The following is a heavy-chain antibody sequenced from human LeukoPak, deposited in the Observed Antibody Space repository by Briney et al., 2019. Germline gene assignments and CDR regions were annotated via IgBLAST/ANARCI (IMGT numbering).Heavy chain of an antibody. V-gene: IGHV4-39*07. Sequence: SETLSLTCSVSGGSTSSSSYYWGWIRQPPGKGLEWIASIYYSGTTYYNPSLQSRVSISIDTSENQFSLKLRSVTAADTAVYYCARLIDVAVADYWGQGTLVTVSS. CDR3: ARLIDVAVADY. J-gene: IGHJ4*02. CDR2: IYYSGTT. CDR1: GGSTSSSSYY. D-gene: IGHD6-13*01.